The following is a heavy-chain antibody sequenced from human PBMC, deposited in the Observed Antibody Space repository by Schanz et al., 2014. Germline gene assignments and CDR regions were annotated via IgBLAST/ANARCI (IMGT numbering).Heavy chain of an antibody. V-gene: IGHV3-11*06. CDR1: GFTFSDNF. Sequence: VQLVESGGGLVEPGGSLRLSCAASGFTFSDNFMSWIRQAPGKGLEWISYITTSTSYTNYAESVRGRFTISRDNAKSSLSLHMNSLRDEDTAVYYCVRDLGARFYGMDVWGQGTTVTVSS. D-gene: IGHD2-15*01. J-gene: IGHJ6*02. CDR3: VRDLGARFYGMDV. CDR2: ITTSTSYT.